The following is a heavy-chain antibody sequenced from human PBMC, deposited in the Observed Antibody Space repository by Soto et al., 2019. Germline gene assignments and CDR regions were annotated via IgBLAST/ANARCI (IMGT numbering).Heavy chain of an antibody. V-gene: IGHV1-46*01. D-gene: IGHD3-10*01. CDR1: GYTFTSYY. J-gene: IGHJ5*02. Sequence: SVKVSCKASGYTFTSYYMHWVRQAPGQGLEWMGIINPSGGSTSYAQKFQGRVTMTRDTSTSTVYMELRSLRSEDTAVYYFARCVGSGSYYNQYNWFDPWGQGTRVTVSS. CDR2: INPSGGST. CDR3: ARCVGSGSYYNQYNWFDP.